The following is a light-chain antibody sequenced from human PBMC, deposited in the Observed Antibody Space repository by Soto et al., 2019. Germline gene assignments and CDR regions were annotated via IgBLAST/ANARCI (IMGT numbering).Light chain of an antibody. CDR1: QSIASF. CDR2: ATS. J-gene: IGKJ2*01. Sequence: DVQMTQSPSSLSASVGDRATITCRASQSIASFLNWYQQRPGTAPKLLIYATSNLESGVPSRFSGRGSATDFTLSINSLKPEDVATYFCQQTYTMPVTFGQGTRLEMK. V-gene: IGKV1-39*01. CDR3: QQTYTMPVT.